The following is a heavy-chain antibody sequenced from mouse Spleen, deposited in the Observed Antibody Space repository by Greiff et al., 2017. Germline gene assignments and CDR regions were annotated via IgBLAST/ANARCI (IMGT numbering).Heavy chain of an antibody. D-gene: IGHD2-4*01. CDR1: GYTFSSYW. CDR3: ARMITTGFDY. CDR2: ILPGSGST. Sequence: VQRVESGAELMKPGASVKISCKATGYTFSSYWIEWVKQRPGHGLEWIGEILPGSGSTNYNEKFKGKATFTADTSSNTAYMQLSSLTSEDSAVYYCARMITTGFDYWGQGTTLTVSS. V-gene: IGHV1-9*01. J-gene: IGHJ2*01.